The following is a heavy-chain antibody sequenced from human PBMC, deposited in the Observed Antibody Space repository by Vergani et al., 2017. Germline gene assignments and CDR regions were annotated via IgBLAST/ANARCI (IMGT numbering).Heavy chain of an antibody. Sequence: QVQLVESGGGVVQPGGSLRLSCAASGFTFSSYGMHWVRQAPGKGLEWVAFIRYDGSNKYYADSVKGRFTISRDNSKNTLYLQMNSLRAEDTAVYYCAKDRQDIVVVPAAMPYYYYGMDVWGQ. J-gene: IGHJ6*02. CDR1: GFTFSSYG. D-gene: IGHD2-2*01. CDR2: IRYDGSNK. V-gene: IGHV3-30*02. CDR3: AKDRQDIVVVPAAMPYYYYGMDV.